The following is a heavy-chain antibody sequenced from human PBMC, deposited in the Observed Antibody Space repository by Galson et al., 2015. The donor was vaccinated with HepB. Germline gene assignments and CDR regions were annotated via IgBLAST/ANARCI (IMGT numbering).Heavy chain of an antibody. D-gene: IGHD4-17*01. Sequence: SLRLSCAASGFTFSSYAMSWVRQAPGKGLEWVSAISGSGGSTYYADSVKGRFTISRDNSKNTLYLQMNSLRAEDTAVYYCATIGHDYGDYSADYWGQGTLVTVSS. CDR1: GFTFSSYA. CDR3: ATIGHDYGDYSADY. J-gene: IGHJ4*02. V-gene: IGHV3-23*01. CDR2: ISGSGGST.